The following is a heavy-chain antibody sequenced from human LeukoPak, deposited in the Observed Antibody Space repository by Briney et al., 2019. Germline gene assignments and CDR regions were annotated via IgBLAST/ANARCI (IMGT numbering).Heavy chain of an antibody. CDR2: IYYSGST. V-gene: IGHV4-31*03. CDR3: AREPTKKHSITPTTPLIPNGSN. CDR1: GGSISSGGYY. D-gene: IGHD3-10*01. Sequence: SQTLSLTCTVSGGSISSGGYYWSWIRQHPGKGLEWIGYIYYSGSTNYNPSLKSRVTISVDTSKNQFSLKLSSVTAADTAVYYCAREPTKKHSITPTTPLIPNGSNWGQGTLVTVSS. J-gene: IGHJ4*02.